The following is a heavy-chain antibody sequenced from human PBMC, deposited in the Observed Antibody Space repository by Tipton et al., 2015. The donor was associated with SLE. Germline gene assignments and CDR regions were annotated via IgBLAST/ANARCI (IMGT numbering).Heavy chain of an antibody. D-gene: IGHD3-22*01. V-gene: IGHV4-30-4*01. J-gene: IGHJ4*02. CDR2: IHYSGST. CDR3: AREGILQYSSGYMYYFDY. Sequence: TLSLTCTVSGGSISSGDYFWSWIRQPPGKGLEWIGYIHYSGSTYYNPSLKSRITISVDTSKNQFSLTLSSVTAADTAVYYCAREGILQYSSGYMYYFDYWGQGTLVTVSS. CDR1: GGSISSGDYF.